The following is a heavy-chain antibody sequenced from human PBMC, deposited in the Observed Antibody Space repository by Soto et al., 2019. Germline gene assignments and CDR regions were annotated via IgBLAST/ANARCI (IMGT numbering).Heavy chain of an antibody. CDR1: GFTFSSYW. J-gene: IGHJ6*02. CDR3: AREKTPSTYYDFWSGSYYYYGMDV. Sequence: PGGSLRLSCAASGFTFSSYWMHWVRQAPGKGLVWVSRINSDGSSTSYADSVKGRFTISRDDAKNTLYLQMNSLRAEDTAVYYCAREKTPSTYYDFWSGSYYYYGMDVWGQGTTVTVS. D-gene: IGHD3-3*01. CDR2: INSDGSST. V-gene: IGHV3-74*01.